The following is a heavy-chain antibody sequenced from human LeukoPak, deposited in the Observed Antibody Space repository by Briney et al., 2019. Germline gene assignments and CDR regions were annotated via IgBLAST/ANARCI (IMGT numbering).Heavy chain of an antibody. V-gene: IGHV3-30*02. Sequence: GGSLRLSCAASGFTFSGYGMNWVRQAPGKGLEWVAGIQYDGSKRYYGDSVRGRFTVSRDDSKNTLYLQMNSLRAEDTAVYYCAILLAVPIFDYWGQGTLVTVSS. CDR1: GFTFSGYG. J-gene: IGHJ4*02. D-gene: IGHD3-3*02. CDR3: AILLAVPIFDY. CDR2: IQYDGSKR.